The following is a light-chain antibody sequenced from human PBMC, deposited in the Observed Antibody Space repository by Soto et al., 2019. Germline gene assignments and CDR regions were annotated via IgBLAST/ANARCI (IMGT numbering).Light chain of an antibody. V-gene: IGKV3-20*01. CDR2: GAS. J-gene: IGKJ1*01. CDR3: QQYGSSPWT. Sequence: EIVLTQSPGTLSLSPGERATLSCRASQSVSSSYLAWYQQKPGQAPRLLIYGASSRATGIPDRFSGSGSGTDFTLTISRLEPEDFAVYYCQQYGSSPWTFVQGPKGEI. CDR1: QSVSSSY.